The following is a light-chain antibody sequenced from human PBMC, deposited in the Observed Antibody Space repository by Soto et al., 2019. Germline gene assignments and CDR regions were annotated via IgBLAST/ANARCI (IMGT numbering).Light chain of an antibody. V-gene: IGKV1-12*01. CDR3: QQFNNQSWT. CDR2: DAS. J-gene: IGKJ1*01. Sequence: DIQLTPSPSSVSASVGDRVTITCRASQGISSWLAWYQQKPGKAPKLLIYDASSLQSGVPSRFSGSGSGTDFTLTISSLQSDDFAIYYCQQFNNQSWTFGQGTKVDI. CDR1: QGISSW.